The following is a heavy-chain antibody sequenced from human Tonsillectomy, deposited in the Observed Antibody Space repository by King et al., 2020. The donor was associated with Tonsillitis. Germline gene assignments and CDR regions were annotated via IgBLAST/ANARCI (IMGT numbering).Heavy chain of an antibody. V-gene: IGHV1-18*04. Sequence: QLVQSGAEVKKPGASVKVSCKASGYTFTSYGISWVRQAPGQGLEWMGWISAYNGNTNYAQKLQGRVTMTTDTSTSTAYMELRSLISDDTAVYYCARVVGKLWFGELLFLGGAFDIWGQGPMVTVSS. CDR1: GYTFTSYG. J-gene: IGHJ3*02. CDR2: ISAYNGNT. CDR3: ARVVGKLWFGELLFLGGAFDI. D-gene: IGHD3-10*01.